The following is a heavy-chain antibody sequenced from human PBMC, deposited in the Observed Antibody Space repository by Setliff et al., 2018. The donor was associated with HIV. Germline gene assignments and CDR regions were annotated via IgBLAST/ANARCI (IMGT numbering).Heavy chain of an antibody. Sequence: GASVKVSCKASGDTLSIHPISWVRQAPGQGLEWMGGIIPIFGTANYAQKFQGRVTITTDESTSTAYMELSSLRPEDTAVYYCARSQRGCSGGSCKSYYFDYWGQGTLVTVSS. J-gene: IGHJ4*02. CDR1: GDTLSIHP. V-gene: IGHV1-69*05. D-gene: IGHD2-15*01. CDR2: IIPIFGTA. CDR3: ARSQRGCSGGSCKSYYFDY.